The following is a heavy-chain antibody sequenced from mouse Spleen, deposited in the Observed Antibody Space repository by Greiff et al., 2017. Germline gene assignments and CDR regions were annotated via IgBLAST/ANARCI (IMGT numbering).Heavy chain of an antibody. CDR3: ARTAPSWYFDV. Sequence: QVTLKESGPGILQPSQTLSLTCSFSGFSLSTSGMGVSWIRQPSGKGLEWLAHIYWDDDKRYNPSLKSRLTISKDTSSNQVFLKITSVDTADTATYYCARTAPSWYFDVWGAGTTVTVSS. CDR1: GFSLSTSGMG. V-gene: IGHV8-12*01. D-gene: IGHD1-2*01. J-gene: IGHJ1*01. CDR2: IYWDDDK.